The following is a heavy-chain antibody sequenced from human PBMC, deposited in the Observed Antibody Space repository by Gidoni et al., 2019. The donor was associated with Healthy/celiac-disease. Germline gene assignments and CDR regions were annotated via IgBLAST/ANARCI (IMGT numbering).Heavy chain of an antibody. CDR3: ARDHSRFGDLEEGWFDP. D-gene: IGHD3-10*01. V-gene: IGHV4-39*07. CDR2: IYYSGST. CDR1: GGSISSSSYY. Sequence: QLQLQESGPGLVKHSETLSLTCTVSGGSISSSSYYWGWIRQPPGKGLEWIGSIYYSGSTYYNPSLKSRVTISVDTSKNQFSLKLSSVPAADTAVYYCARDHSRFGDLEEGWFDPWGQGTLVTVSS. J-gene: IGHJ5*02.